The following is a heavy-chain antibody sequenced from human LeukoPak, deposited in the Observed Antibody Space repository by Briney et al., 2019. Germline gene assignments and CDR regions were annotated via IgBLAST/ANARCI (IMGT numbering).Heavy chain of an antibody. CDR2: MNPISGDT. CDR1: GYTFTSYD. J-gene: IGHJ6*03. D-gene: IGHD3-10*01. V-gene: IGHV1-8*01. CDR3: ARGPRITLVRGGQWYYYMDV. Sequence: ASVKVSCKASGYTFTSYDVNWVRQATGQGLEWMGWMNPISGDTGYALKFQGRVTMSRNTSISTAYMELGSLRSEDTAVYYCARGPRITLVRGGQWYYYMDVWGKGTTVTISS.